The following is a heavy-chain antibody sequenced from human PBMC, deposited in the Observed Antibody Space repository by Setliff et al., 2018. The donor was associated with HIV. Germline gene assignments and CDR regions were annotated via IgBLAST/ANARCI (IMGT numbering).Heavy chain of an antibody. J-gene: IGHJ4*02. V-gene: IGHV4-4*07. CDR3: ASLPPLYDSSGYYFDY. CDR1: GGSISSYY. D-gene: IGHD3-22*01. CDR2: IYTSGST. Sequence: SETLSLTCTVSGGSISSYYWSWIRQPAGKGLEWIGRIYTSGSTNYNPSLKSRVTMSVDTSKNQFSLKLSSVTAADTAVYYCASLPPLYDSSGYYFDYWGQGTLVTVS.